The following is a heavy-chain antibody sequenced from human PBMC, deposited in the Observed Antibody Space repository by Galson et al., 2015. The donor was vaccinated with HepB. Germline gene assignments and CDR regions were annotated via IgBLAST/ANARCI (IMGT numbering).Heavy chain of an antibody. J-gene: IGHJ1*01. CDR1: GYTFTSYA. V-gene: IGHV1-3*01. CDR2: INAGNGNT. Sequence: SVKVSCKASGYTFTSYAMHWVRQAPGQRLEWMGWINAGNGNTKYSQKFQGRVTITRDTSASTAYMELSSLRSEDTAVYYCARYDTFPGDPPFGYFQHWGQGTLVTVSS. CDR3: ARYDTFPGDPPFGYFQH. D-gene: IGHD3-22*01.